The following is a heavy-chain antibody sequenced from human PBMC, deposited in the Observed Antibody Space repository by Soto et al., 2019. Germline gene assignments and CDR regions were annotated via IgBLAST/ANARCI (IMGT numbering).Heavy chain of an antibody. V-gene: IGHV3-74*01. CDR3: ARVGYRNFLFDY. CDR2: INSDGTIT. CDR1: GFTFSSYW. Sequence: EVQLVESGGALVQPGGSLRLSCAASGFTFSSYWMHWVRQAPGKGLVWVSRINSDGTITSHADSVKGRFTVSRDNAKNSLYLQMNSLRADDTAVYYCARVGYRNFLFDYWGQGILVTVSA. J-gene: IGHJ4*02. D-gene: IGHD4-4*01.